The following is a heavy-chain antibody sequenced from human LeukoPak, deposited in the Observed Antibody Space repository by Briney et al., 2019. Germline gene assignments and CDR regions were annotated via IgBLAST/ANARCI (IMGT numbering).Heavy chain of an antibody. CDR2: ISYDGSNK. V-gene: IGHV3-30-3*01. CDR3: ARDLMGDYDSSGYYSTSFDY. CDR1: GFTFSSYA. D-gene: IGHD3-22*01. Sequence: PGRSLRLSCAASGFTFSSYAMHWVRQAPGKGLEWVAVISYDGSNKYYADSVKGRFTISRDNSKNTLYLQMNSPRAEDTAVYYCARDLMGDYDSSGYYSTSFDYWGQGTLVTVSS. J-gene: IGHJ4*02.